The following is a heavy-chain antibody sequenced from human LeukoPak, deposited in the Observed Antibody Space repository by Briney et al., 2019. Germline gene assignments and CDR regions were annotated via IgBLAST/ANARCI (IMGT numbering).Heavy chain of an antibody. Sequence: SETLSLTCTVSGGSISSYYWSWLRQPPGKGLEWLGYIYYSGSTNYNPSLKSRVTMSVDTSKNQFSLKLSSVTAADTAVYYCARGTNSTYYYGSGSYYNVYYYYYMDVWGKGTTVTISS. J-gene: IGHJ6*03. CDR2: IYYSGST. D-gene: IGHD3-10*01. CDR1: GGSISSYY. V-gene: IGHV4-59*12. CDR3: ARGTNSTYYYGSGSYYNVYYYYYMDV.